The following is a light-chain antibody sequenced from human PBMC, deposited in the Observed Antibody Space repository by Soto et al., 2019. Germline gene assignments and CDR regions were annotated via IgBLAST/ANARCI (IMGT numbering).Light chain of an antibody. CDR3: HQYNSRPLT. CDR1: QSVLYSSNNKKY. V-gene: IGKV4-1*01. CDR2: WAS. Sequence: DILMTQSPDSLAVSLGERATINCKSSQSVLYSSNNKKYLALNHQRPRQPPKPLIYWASTRESGVPDRFNGSGSRTDFTLTISSMQAEDVAVYYCHQYNSRPLTLGKGTKVEIK. J-gene: IGKJ1*01.